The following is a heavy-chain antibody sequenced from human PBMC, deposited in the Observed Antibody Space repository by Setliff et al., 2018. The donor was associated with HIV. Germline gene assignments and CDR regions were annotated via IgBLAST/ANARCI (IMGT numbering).Heavy chain of an antibody. CDR1: GGSISSSSYY. CDR2: TDYSGSS. V-gene: IGHV4-39*01. CDR3: ARGARLLAGYSDRWDYYYMAV. Sequence: TSETLSLTCTVSGGSISSSSYYWGWIRQPSGKGLEWIGSTDYSGSSYYNPSLKSRVTIFVDTSKNQFSLKVNSVTAADTAVYYCARGARLLAGYSDRWDYYYMAVWGKGTTVTVSS. D-gene: IGHD6-13*01. J-gene: IGHJ6*03.